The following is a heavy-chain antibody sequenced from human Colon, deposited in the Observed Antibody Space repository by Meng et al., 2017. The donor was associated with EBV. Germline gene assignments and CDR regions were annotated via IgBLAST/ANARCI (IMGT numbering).Heavy chain of an antibody. V-gene: IGHV4-30-4*01. CDR1: GGSINSGDYY. Sequence: QVRLQVSGPGLVKPSQXRSLTCTVSGGSINSGDYYWSWIRQPPGKGLEWIGYIYYTGSTYYDPSLKSRVTISMDTSKNQFSLRLSSVSAADTAVYYCARNYYFDYRGQGTLVTVSS. CDR2: IYYTGST. J-gene: IGHJ4*02. CDR3: ARNYYFDY.